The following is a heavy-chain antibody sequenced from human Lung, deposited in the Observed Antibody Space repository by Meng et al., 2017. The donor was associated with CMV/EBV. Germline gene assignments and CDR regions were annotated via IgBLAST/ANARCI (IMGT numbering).Heavy chain of an antibody. V-gene: IGHV3-74*01. CDR1: GFTFSRYW. D-gene: IGHD4-17*01. J-gene: IGHJ4*02. CDR3: ARERFDYGDYGLDY. CDR2: INNDESRK. Sequence: GGSLRLXXAASGFTFSRYWMHWARQAPGKGLVWVSRINNDESRKTYADSVKGRFTISRDSAKNTLYLQMNSLRAEDTAVYYCARERFDYGDYGLDYWGQGTLVTVSS.